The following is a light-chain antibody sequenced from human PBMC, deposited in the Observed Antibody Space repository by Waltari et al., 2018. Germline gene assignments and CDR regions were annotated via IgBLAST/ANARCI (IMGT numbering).Light chain of an antibody. CDR1: SGHSSYA. CDR2: LNSDGSH. CDR3: QTWGTGIVV. Sequence: QLVLTQSPSASASLGASVKLTCTLSSGHSSYAIAWHQQQPEKGPRYLMKLNSDGSHSTGDGVPDRFSVSSSGAERYLTISSLQSEDEADYYCQTWGTGIVVFGGGTKLTVL. V-gene: IGLV4-69*01. J-gene: IGLJ2*01.